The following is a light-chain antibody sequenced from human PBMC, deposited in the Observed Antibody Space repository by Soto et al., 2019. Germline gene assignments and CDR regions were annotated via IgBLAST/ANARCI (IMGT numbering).Light chain of an antibody. CDR1: SSDVGGYNY. J-gene: IGLJ2*01. Sequence: QSALTQPASVSGSPGQSITISCTGTSSDVGGYNYVSWYQQHPGKAPKLMMYDVSNRPSGVSNRFSGSKSGNTASLTISGLPAEDEAYYYCSSYTSSSPPELFGGGTKVTVL. CDR3: SSYTSSSPPEL. V-gene: IGLV2-14*03. CDR2: DVS.